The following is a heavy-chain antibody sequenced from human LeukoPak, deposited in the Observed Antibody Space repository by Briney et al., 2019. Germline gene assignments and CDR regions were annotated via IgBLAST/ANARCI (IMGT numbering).Heavy chain of an antibody. V-gene: IGHV7-4-1*02. CDR2: INTNTGNP. J-gene: IGHJ3*02. CDR3: AVGNLRVTMIGRDAFDI. D-gene: IGHD3-22*01. CDR1: GYTFTSYA. Sequence: GASVKVSCKASGYTFTSYAMNWVRQAPGQGLEWMGWINTNTGNPTYAQGFTGRFVFSLDTSVSTAYLQISSLKAEDTAVYYCAVGNLRVTMIGRDAFDIWGQGTMVTVSS.